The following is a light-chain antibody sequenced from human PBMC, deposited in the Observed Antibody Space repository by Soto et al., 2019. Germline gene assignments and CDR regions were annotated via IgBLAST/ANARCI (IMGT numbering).Light chain of an antibody. CDR3: VLYMGRGIYV. CDR1: SGSVSTSYY. V-gene: IGLV8-61*01. Sequence: QTVVTQEPSFSVSPGGTVTLTCGLSSGSVSTSYYPSCYQQTPGQAPRTLIYSTNTRSSGVPDRFSGSILGNKAALTITGAQADDKADYYCVLYMGRGIYVFGTGTKVTVL. J-gene: IGLJ1*01. CDR2: STN.